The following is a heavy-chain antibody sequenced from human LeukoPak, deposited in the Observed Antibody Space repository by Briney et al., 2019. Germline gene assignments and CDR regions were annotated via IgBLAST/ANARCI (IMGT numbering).Heavy chain of an antibody. Sequence: GASVKVSCKASGYTFTSYAMHWVRQAPGQRREWMGWSNAGNGNTKYSQEFQGRVTITRDTSASTAYMELSSLRSEDMAVYYCARSPAAGNYYFDYWGQGTLITVSS. CDR3: ARSPAAGNYYFDY. CDR1: GYTFTSYA. V-gene: IGHV1-3*02. CDR2: SNAGNGNT. J-gene: IGHJ4*02. D-gene: IGHD6-13*01.